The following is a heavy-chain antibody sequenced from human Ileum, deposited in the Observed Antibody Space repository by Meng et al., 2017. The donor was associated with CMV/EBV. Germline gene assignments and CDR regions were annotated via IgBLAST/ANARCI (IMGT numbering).Heavy chain of an antibody. CDR1: GLTFTNYA. D-gene: IGHD4-23*01. V-gene: IGHV3-23*01. CDR2: LGATAGTT. J-gene: IGHJ3*02. Sequence: AATGLTFTNYAMSWVRQAPGKGLEWVSALGATAGTTYYADFVKGRFTISRDTSKNTVSLQMNSLRAEDTAVYYCAKAGPGRWDAFDIWGQGTMVTVSS. CDR3: AKAGPGRWDAFDI.